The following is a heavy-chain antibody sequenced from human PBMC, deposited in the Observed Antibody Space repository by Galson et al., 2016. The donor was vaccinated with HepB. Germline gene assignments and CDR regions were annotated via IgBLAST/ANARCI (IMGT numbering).Heavy chain of an antibody. V-gene: IGHV3-74*01. D-gene: IGHD3-3*01. CDR1: GFAFSDYW. CDR3: ARGPTFGSREWFFDS. Sequence: SLRLSCAASGFAFSDYWMHWVRQVPAQGPVWVSRNNNYGMSTNYAASLKGRFTISRDNARNTLFLQMNSLRVEGTAVYYCARGPTFGSREWFFDSWGQGNVVSVSS. J-gene: IGHJ5*01. CDR2: NNNYGMST.